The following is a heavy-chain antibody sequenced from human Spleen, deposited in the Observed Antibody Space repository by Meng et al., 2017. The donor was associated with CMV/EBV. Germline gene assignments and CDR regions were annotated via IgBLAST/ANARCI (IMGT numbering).Heavy chain of an antibody. D-gene: IGHD5/OR15-5a*01. J-gene: IGHJ4*02. V-gene: IGHV4-31*02. Sequence: SGGSISSGGYYWSWISQHPGKGLEWIGYIYYSGSTYYNPSLKSRVTISVDTSKNQFSLKLSSVTAADTAVYYCARSRVAPIPNYFDYWGQGTLVTVSS. CDR1: GGSISSGGYY. CDR3: ARSRVAPIPNYFDY. CDR2: IYYSGST.